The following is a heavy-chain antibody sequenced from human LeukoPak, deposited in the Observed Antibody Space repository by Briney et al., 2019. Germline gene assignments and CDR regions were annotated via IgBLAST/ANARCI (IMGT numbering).Heavy chain of an antibody. CDR2: INPNSGGT. D-gene: IGHD6-19*01. V-gene: IGHV1-2*02. CDR1: GYTFTGYY. Sequence: ASVKVSCKASGYTFTGYYMHWVRQAPGQGLEWMGWINPNSGGTNYARKFQGRVTMTGDTSISTAYMELSRLRSDDTAVYYCARPIRYSSGWYGYWGQGTLVTVSS. CDR3: ARPIRYSSGWYGY. J-gene: IGHJ4*02.